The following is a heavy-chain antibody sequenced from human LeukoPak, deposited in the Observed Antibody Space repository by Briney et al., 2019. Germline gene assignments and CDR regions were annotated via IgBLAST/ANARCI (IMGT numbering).Heavy chain of an antibody. V-gene: IGHV1-2*02. D-gene: IGHD2-2*01. CDR3: ARDRIPHIVLVPGAKMGGPYWFDP. J-gene: IGHJ5*02. Sequence: ASVKVSCKASGYTFTGYYMHWVRQAPGQGLEWMGWINPNSGGTNYAQKFQGRVTMTRDTSISTAYMELSRLRSDDMAVYYCARDRIPHIVLVPGAKMGGPYWFDPWGQGTLVTVSS. CDR2: INPNSGGT. CDR1: GYTFTGYY.